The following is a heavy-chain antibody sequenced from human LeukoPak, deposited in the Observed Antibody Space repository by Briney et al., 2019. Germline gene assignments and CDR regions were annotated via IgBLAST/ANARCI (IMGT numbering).Heavy chain of an antibody. Sequence: PSETLSLTCTVSGDSISSRTYYWGWIRQPPGKGLEWIGSIFYSGRTYYSPSLKSRVTTSVDTSKSQFSLKLSSVTAADTAVYYCARLYAGTRPPDYWGQGTLVTVSS. V-gene: IGHV4-39*01. CDR2: IFYSGRT. D-gene: IGHD3-10*01. CDR3: ARLYAGTRPPDY. J-gene: IGHJ4*02. CDR1: GDSISSRTYY.